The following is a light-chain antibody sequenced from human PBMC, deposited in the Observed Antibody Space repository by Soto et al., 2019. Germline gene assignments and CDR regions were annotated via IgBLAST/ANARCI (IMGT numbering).Light chain of an antibody. V-gene: IGLV2-8*01. Sequence: QSVLTQPPSASGSPGQSVTISCTGTSSDVGGYNFVSWYEQHPGKAPKLMIYEVSKRPSGVPDRFSGSKPGNTASLTVSGLQAEDEADYYCSSYAGNNNLVFGGGTKLTVL. J-gene: IGLJ2*01. CDR2: EVS. CDR1: SSDVGGYNF. CDR3: SSYAGNNNLV.